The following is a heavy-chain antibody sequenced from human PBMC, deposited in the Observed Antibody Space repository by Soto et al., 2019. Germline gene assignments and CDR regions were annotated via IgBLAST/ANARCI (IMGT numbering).Heavy chain of an antibody. V-gene: IGHV3-9*01. J-gene: IGHJ4*02. CDR1: GFTFDDYA. CDR3: AKGLRGDGYKRDYFDY. CDR2: ISWNSGSI. Sequence: EVQLVESGGGLVQPGRSLRLSCAASGFTFDDYAMHWVRQAPGKGLEWVSGISWNSGSIGYADSVKGRFTISRDNANNSLYLQMNSLRAEDTALYYCAKGLRGDGYKRDYFDYWGQGTLVTVSS. D-gene: IGHD5-12*01.